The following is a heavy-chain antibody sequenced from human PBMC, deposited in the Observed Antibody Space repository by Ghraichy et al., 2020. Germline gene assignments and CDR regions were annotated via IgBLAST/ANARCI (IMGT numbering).Heavy chain of an antibody. D-gene: IGHD2-15*01. V-gene: IGHV5-51*01. Sequence: GESLNISCKGSGYSFTNYWIGWVRQMPGKGLEWMGIIYPGDSDTRYSPSFQGQVTISADKSISTAYLQWSSLKASDTAMYYCARRDCSGVTCFSVSGGWFDPWGQGTLVTVSS. J-gene: IGHJ5*02. CDR1: GYSFTNYW. CDR3: ARRDCSGVTCFSVSGGWFDP. CDR2: IYPGDSDT.